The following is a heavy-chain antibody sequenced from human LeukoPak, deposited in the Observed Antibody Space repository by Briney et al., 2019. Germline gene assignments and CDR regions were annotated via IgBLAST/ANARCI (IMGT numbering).Heavy chain of an antibody. Sequence: PGGSLRLSCAASGFTFNNYAMNWVRQAPGKGLEWVSSISGGGETTYYADSAKGRFTISRDNSQNTLYLQMNSLRPEDMAVYYCARDYADYVGYFFFDYWGQGTLVTVSS. J-gene: IGHJ4*02. CDR2: ISGGGETT. CDR1: GFTFNNYA. V-gene: IGHV3-23*01. CDR3: ARDYADYVGYFFFDY. D-gene: IGHD4-17*01.